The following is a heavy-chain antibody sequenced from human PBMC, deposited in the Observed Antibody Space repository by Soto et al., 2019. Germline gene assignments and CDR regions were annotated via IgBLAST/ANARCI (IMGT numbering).Heavy chain of an antibody. CDR2: ISSSRSYI. CDR3: VKHRTKYDASRGYAKPNGEHWYIDL. D-gene: IGHD3-22*01. Sequence: GGSLRLSCVASGFTFSSYSMNWVRQAPGKGLEWVSSISSSRSYIYYADSVKGRFTISRDNAKNSLYLQMNSLRAEDTAVYYCVKHRTKYDASRGYAKPNGEHWYIDLWGRGTPVTVSS. J-gene: IGHJ2*01. V-gene: IGHV3-21*01. CDR1: GFTFSSYS.